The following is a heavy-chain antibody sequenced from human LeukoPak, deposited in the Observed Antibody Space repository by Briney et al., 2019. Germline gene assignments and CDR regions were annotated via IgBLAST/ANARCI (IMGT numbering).Heavy chain of an antibody. CDR2: INTNTGNP. V-gene: IGHV7-4-1*02. D-gene: IGHD6-13*01. CDR3: ARDLYSSSWLLYNWFDP. CDR1: GYTFTSYA. J-gene: IGHJ5*02. Sequence: ASVKVSCKASGYTFTSYAMNWVRQAPGQGLEWMGWINTNTGNPTYAQGFTGRFVFSLDTSVSTAYLQISSLKAEDTAVYYCARDLYSSSWLLYNWFDPWGQGTLVTVSS.